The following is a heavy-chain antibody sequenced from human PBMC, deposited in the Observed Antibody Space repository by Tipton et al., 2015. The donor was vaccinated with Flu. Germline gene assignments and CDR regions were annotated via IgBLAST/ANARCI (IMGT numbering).Heavy chain of an antibody. D-gene: IGHD1-7*01. V-gene: IGHV6-1*01. J-gene: IGHJ4*02. CDR1: GDSVSSNSAA. CDR3: ARGNYGGGVFDY. Sequence: GLVKPSQTLSLTCAISGDSVSSNSAAWTWIRQSPSRGLEWLGRTYYRSRWYNDYAVSLKSRINIGPDTSMNHFSLQLSSVTPEDTAVYYCARGNYGGGVFDYWGQGSLVTVSS. CDR2: TYYRSRWYN.